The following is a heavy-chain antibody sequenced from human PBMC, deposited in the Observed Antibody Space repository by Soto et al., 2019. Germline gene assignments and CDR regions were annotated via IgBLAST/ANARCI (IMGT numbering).Heavy chain of an antibody. D-gene: IGHD3-3*01. CDR3: AKDGEFLSGYFKYYFDY. CDR1: GCTFSSYA. V-gene: IGHV3-23*01. CDR2: ISGSGGST. J-gene: IGHJ4*02. Sequence: VGSLRLSCAASGCTFSSYAMSWVRHAPGKGLEWVSAISGSGGSTYYADSVKGRFTISRDNSKNTLYLQMNSLRAEDTAVYYCAKDGEFLSGYFKYYFDYWCQGTPVTVSS.